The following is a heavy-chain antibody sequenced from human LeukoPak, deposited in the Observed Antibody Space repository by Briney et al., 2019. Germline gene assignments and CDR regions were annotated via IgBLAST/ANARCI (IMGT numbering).Heavy chain of an antibody. V-gene: IGHV2-5*02. CDR3: ANRLYQGNGYAFDI. J-gene: IGHJ3*02. Sequence: SGPTLVKPTQTLTLTCTFSGFSLSTRGVGVGWIRQPPGKALEWLAFIYWDDDKRYNPSLESRLTITKDTSRDQVVLTMSNMDPVDTATYYCANRLYQGNGYAFDIWGQGTVVTVSS. CDR2: IYWDDDK. D-gene: IGHD2-8*01. CDR1: GFSLSTRGVG.